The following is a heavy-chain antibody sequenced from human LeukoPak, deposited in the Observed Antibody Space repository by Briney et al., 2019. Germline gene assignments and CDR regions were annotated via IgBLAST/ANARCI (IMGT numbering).Heavy chain of an antibody. Sequence: GASVKVSCKASGGTFSSYAISWVRQAPGQGLEWMGGIIPIFGTANYAQKFQGRVTITADKYTSTAYMELSSLRSEDTAVYYCARSLVAYGSRKNYYMYVWGKGTTVTISS. CDR2: IIPIFGTA. J-gene: IGHJ6*03. CDR1: GGTFSSYA. D-gene: IGHD3-10*01. V-gene: IGHV1-69*06. CDR3: ARSLVAYGSRKNYYMYV.